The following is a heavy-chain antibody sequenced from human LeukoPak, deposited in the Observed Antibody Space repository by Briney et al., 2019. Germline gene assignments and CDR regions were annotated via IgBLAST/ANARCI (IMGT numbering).Heavy chain of an antibody. CDR1: GGSHSGYH. CDR2: VYHTGST. Sequence: PSETLSLTCAVFGGSHSGYHWTWIRQPPGKGLEWIGEVYHTGSTNYNPSLKSRVTILVDTSKNQFSLKLNSVTAADTAVYYCARGYGSWSSWGQGTLVTVSA. CDR3: ARGYGSWSS. V-gene: IGHV4-34*01. D-gene: IGHD3-10*01. J-gene: IGHJ5*02.